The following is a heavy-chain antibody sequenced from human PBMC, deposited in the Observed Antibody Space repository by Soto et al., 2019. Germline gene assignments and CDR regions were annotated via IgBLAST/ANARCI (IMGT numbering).Heavy chain of an antibody. CDR2: IYYSGST. CDR3: ARDSSGFSYASYWLDS. V-gene: IGHV4-59*12. D-gene: IGHD1-26*01. Sequence: SETLSHTCTVSGGSISSYYWSWIRQPPGKGLEWIGYIYYSGSTYYNPSLKSRVSISIDTSKNQFSLKLSSVTAADTAVYYCARDSSGFSYASYWLDSWGQGTLVTVSS. J-gene: IGHJ5*01. CDR1: GGSISSYY.